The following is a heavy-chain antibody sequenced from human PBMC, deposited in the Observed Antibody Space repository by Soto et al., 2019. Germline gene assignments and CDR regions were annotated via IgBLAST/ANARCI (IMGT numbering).Heavy chain of an antibody. CDR3: ARSSGYSYGLWFDY. CDR2: ISYDGSNK. J-gene: IGHJ4*02. CDR1: GFTFSSYA. D-gene: IGHD5-18*01. V-gene: IGHV3-30-3*01. Sequence: QVPLVESGGGVVQPGRSLRLSCAASGFTFSSYAMHWVRQAPGKGLEWVAVISYDGSNKYYADSVKGRFTISRDNSKNTLYLQMNSLRAEGTAVYYCARSSGYSYGLWFDYWGQGTLVTVSS.